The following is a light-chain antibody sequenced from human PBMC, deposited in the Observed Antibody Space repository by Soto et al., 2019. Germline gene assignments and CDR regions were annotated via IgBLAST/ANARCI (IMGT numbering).Light chain of an antibody. Sequence: QSALTQPASVSGSPGQSITISCTGTSSDVGGYNYVSWYQQHPGKAPKLMIYEVSNRPSGVSNRFSGSKSGNTASLTISGLQAEDEADYYCSSDTSSSTLVFGTGTKLTLL. CDR2: EVS. CDR3: SSDTSSSTLV. CDR1: SSDVGGYNY. V-gene: IGLV2-14*01. J-gene: IGLJ1*01.